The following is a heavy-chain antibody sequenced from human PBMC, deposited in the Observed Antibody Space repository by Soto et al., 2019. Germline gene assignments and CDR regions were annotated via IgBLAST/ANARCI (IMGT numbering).Heavy chain of an antibody. Sequence: SETLSLTCSVSGASIYNGGYFWSWIRQSPGKGLEWIGHIHYSGSPYYNPPLKSRVTISADTSMNQFSLALTSVTAADTAMYYCARGPTTEKVASWGQGILVTVSS. CDR2: IHYSGSP. CDR3: ARGPTTEKVAS. CDR1: GASIYNGGYF. J-gene: IGHJ4*02. V-gene: IGHV4-30-4*01.